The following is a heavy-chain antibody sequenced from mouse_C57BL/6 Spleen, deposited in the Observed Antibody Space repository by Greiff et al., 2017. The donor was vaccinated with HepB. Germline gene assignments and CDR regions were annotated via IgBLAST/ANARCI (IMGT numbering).Heavy chain of an antibody. V-gene: IGHV1-19*01. Sequence: EVKLLESGPVLVKPGASVKMSCKASGYTFPDYYMNWVKQSHGKSLEWIGVINPYNGGTSYNQKFKGKATLTVYKSSSTAYMELNSLTSEDSAVYYCARGLIGYEAWFAYWGQGTLVTVST. CDR3: ARGLIGYEAWFAY. CDR1: GYTFPDYY. D-gene: IGHD2-2*01. J-gene: IGHJ3*01. CDR2: INPYNGGT.